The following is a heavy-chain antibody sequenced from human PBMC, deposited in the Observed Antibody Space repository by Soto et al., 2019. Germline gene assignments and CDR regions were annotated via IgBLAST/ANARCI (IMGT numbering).Heavy chain of an antibody. Sequence: EVQLVESGGGLVQPGGSLRLSCAASGFTFTNYWIHWVRQVPGKGLMWISRINGDGTTTNYADSVKGSFAISRDNARNTVELQVSCLRVEDTALYYCARGTPGHYGSYVWGHGTTVTVSS. J-gene: IGHJ6*02. CDR1: GFTFTNYW. V-gene: IGHV3-74*01. CDR3: ARGTPGHYGSYV. D-gene: IGHD3-10*01. CDR2: INGDGTTT.